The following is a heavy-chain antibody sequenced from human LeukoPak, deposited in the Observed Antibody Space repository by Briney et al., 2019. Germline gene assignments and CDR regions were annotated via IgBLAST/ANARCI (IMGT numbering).Heavy chain of an antibody. Sequence: PSETLSLTCTVSGDSITSASHHWNWIRQPAGKGLESIGRIYTTGKTYYNPSLKSRVSISIDTSKNQFSLKLNSMTAAGTAVYYCARDYYDSSLYLGFWGQGILVTVSS. CDR2: IYTTGKT. CDR1: GDSITSASHH. J-gene: IGHJ4*02. CDR3: ARDYYDSSLYLGF. V-gene: IGHV4-61*02. D-gene: IGHD3-22*01.